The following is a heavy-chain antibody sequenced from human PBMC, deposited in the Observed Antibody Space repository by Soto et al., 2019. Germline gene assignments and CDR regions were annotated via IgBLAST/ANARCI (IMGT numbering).Heavy chain of an antibody. CDR2: INHSGST. D-gene: IGHD6-19*01. Sequence: QVQLQQWGAGLLKPSETLSLTCAVYGGSFSGYYWSWIRQPPGKGLEWIGEINHSGSTNYNPSLKSRVTISVDTSKNQFSLKLSSVTAADTAVYYCARESVGWPYYFDYWGQGTLVTVSS. CDR3: ARESVGWPYYFDY. CDR1: GGSFSGYY. J-gene: IGHJ4*02. V-gene: IGHV4-34*01.